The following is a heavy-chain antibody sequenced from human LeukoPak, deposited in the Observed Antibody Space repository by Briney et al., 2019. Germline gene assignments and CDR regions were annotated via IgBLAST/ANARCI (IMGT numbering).Heavy chain of an antibody. J-gene: IGHJ4*02. D-gene: IGHD4-17*01. V-gene: IGHV4-59*01. CDR1: GGLIGSFY. CDR3: ARGVTTFFDH. Sequence: SETLSLTCTLSGGLIGSFYWSWIRQSPGGDLEWIGHVSDFESFSDSDSESVDDSENTSYNPALKSRVTISLDTSKKQVSLKLRTVTAADTAIYFCARGVTTFFDHWGQGILVAVSS. CDR2: VSDFESFSDSDSESVDDSENT.